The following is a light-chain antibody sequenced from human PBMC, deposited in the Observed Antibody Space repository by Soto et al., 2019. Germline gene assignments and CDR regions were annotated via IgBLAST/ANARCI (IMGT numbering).Light chain of an antibody. CDR2: DAS. CDR1: QSISSW. V-gene: IGKV1-5*01. J-gene: IGKJ1*01. CDR3: QQYNHYWT. Sequence: DIQMTQSPSTLSASVGDRVTITCRASQSISSWLAWYQQKPGKAPKVLIYDASSLESGVPSRFSGSGSGTEFSLTISSLQPDGFATYYCQQYNHYWTFGQGTRVEIK.